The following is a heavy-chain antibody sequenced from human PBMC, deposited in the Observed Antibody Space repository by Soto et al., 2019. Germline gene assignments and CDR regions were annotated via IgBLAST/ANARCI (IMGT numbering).Heavy chain of an antibody. CDR1: GGSISSNNYY. Sequence: QLQLQESGPGLVKPSETLSLTCFVSGGSISSNNYYWGWIRQPPGKGLEWIGSMSYSRSTYYNPSLKSRVTISVDTSKNQFSLKLTSVTAAVTAVYYCASHLRPTNWGRGYFDYWGQGPLVTVSS. CDR2: MSYSRST. V-gene: IGHV4-39*01. D-gene: IGHD3-16*01. CDR3: ASHLRPTNWGRGYFDY. J-gene: IGHJ4*02.